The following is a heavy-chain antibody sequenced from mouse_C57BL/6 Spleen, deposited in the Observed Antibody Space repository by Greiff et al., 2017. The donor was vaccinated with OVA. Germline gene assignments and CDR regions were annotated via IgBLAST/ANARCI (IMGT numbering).Heavy chain of an antibody. V-gene: IGHV1-69*01. CDR3: ARHGSREDYFDY. CDR1: GYTFTSYW. D-gene: IGHD1-1*01. Sequence: QVQLQQPGAELVMPGASVKLSCKASGYTFTSYWMHWVKQRPGQGLEWIGEIDPSDSYTNYNQKFKGKATLTVDKSSSTAYMQLSSLTSEGSAVYYCARHGSREDYFDYWGQGTTLTVSS. J-gene: IGHJ2*01. CDR2: IDPSDSYT.